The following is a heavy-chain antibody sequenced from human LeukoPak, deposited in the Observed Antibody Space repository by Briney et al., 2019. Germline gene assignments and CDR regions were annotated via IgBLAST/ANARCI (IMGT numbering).Heavy chain of an antibody. CDR1: GYTFTTYG. CDR2: ISGSNGST. Sequence: ASVKVSCKPSGYTFTTYGISWVRQAPGQGLEWMGWISGSNGSTKYAQKVQGRVTMTTDTSTTTAYMEVRSLRSDDTAVYYCARDRDRMVQGVTALFDYWGQGTLVTVSS. CDR3: ARDRDRMVQGVTALFDY. J-gene: IGHJ4*02. V-gene: IGHV1-18*04. D-gene: IGHD3-10*01.